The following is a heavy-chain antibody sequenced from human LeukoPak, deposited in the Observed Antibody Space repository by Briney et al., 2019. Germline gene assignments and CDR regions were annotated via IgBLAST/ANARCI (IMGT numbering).Heavy chain of an antibody. D-gene: IGHD1-26*01. J-gene: IGHJ4*02. CDR1: GFTFSNYA. Sequence: GGSLRLSCAASGFTFSNYAMSWVRQAPRKGLEWVSGISGTGGATYYADSVKGRFTISRDNSKNTLSLQMNSLRAEDTAVYYCAKGIESSGTYYTSFDYWGQGTLVTVSS. V-gene: IGHV3-23*01. CDR3: AKGIESSGTYYTSFDY. CDR2: ISGTGGAT.